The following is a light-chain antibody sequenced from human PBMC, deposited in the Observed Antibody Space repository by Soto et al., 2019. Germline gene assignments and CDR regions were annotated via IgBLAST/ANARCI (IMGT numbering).Light chain of an antibody. CDR3: QDYVTSWT. CDR2: GAS. Sequence: ENVLSESSGTVSLSPQVTAKLSCGASQPFNKNYLAWCQTKPGQAPRLLIYGASRRATGIPDRFSGSASGPDFTLTINRLEPEDFAVYYCQDYVTSWTFGQGTKVDIK. V-gene: IGKV3-20*01. CDR1: QPFNKNY. J-gene: IGKJ1*01.